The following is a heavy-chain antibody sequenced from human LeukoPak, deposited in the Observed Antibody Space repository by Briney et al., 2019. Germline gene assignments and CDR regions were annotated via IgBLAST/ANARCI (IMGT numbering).Heavy chain of an antibody. Sequence: ASVKVSCKASGYTFTSYGISWVRQAPGQGLEWMGWISAYNGNTNYAQKLQGRVTMTTDTSTSTAYMELRSLRSDDTAVYYCARDRLLRYFDWLLYKANWSDPWGQGTLVTVSS. D-gene: IGHD3-9*01. CDR2: ISAYNGNT. V-gene: IGHV1-18*01. J-gene: IGHJ5*02. CDR1: GYTFTSYG. CDR3: ARDRLLRYFDWLLYKANWSDP.